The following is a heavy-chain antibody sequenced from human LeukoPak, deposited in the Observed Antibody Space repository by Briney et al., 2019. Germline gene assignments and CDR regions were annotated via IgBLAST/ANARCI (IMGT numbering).Heavy chain of an antibody. D-gene: IGHD2-2*01. Sequence: GGSLRLSCAASGFTFSSYGMHWVRQAPGKGLEWVAVIWYDGSNKYYADSVKGRFTISRDNSKNTLYPQMNSLRAEDTAVYYCARERVVPVAMRGSSDYYYMDVWGKGTTVTVSS. CDR2: IWYDGSNK. J-gene: IGHJ6*03. CDR3: ARERVVPVAMRGSSDYYYMDV. CDR1: GFTFSSYG. V-gene: IGHV3-33*01.